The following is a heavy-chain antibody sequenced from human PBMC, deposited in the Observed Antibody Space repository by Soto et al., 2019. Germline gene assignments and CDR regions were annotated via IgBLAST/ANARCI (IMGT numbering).Heavy chain of an antibody. V-gene: IGHV4-59*01. CDR2: IYYSGST. J-gene: IGHJ4*02. CDR1: GGSISSYY. Sequence: TSETLSLTCTVSGGSISSYYWSWIRPPPGKGLEWIGYIYYSGSTNYNPSLKSRVTISVDTSKNQFSLKLSSVTAADTAVYYCARRYGASFDYWGQGTLVTVSS. CDR3: ARRYGASFDY. D-gene: IGHD4-17*01.